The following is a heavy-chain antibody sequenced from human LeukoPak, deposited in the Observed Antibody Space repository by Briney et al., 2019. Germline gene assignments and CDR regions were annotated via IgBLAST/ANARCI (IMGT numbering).Heavy chain of an antibody. CDR3: ARDRSSRTTVTTRYFDL. Sequence: SETLSLTCTVSGGSISSYYWSWIRQPAGKGLEWIGRIYTSGSTNYNPSLKSRVTMSVDTSKNRFSLKLSSVTAADTAVYYCARDRSSRTTVTTRYFDLWGRGTLVTVSS. CDR1: GGSISSYY. J-gene: IGHJ2*01. D-gene: IGHD4-17*01. CDR2: IYTSGST. V-gene: IGHV4-4*07.